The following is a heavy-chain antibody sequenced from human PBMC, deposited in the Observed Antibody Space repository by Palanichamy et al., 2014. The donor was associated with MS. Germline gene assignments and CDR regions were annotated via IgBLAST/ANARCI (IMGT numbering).Heavy chain of an antibody. CDR2: IYPDDSDT. CDR1: GYKFPTSW. D-gene: IGHD3-16*01. Sequence: EVHLVQSGAEVKKPGESLKISCKGSGYKFPTSWIGWVRQLPGKGLEWMGIIYPDDSDTEYSPSFQGQVTMSADKSISTAYLQWGSLKASDTAMYYCGIDDGVNMITWGQGTLVTVSS. CDR3: GIDDGVNMIT. V-gene: IGHV5-51*01. J-gene: IGHJ5*02.